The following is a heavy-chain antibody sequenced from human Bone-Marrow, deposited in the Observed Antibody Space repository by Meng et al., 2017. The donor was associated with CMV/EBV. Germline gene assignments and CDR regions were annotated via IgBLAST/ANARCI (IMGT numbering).Heavy chain of an antibody. D-gene: IGHD3-3*01. CDR1: PYTLSDYL. J-gene: IGHJ6*02. CDR3: ARVKWEGYDFWSGLARNYYYGMDV. V-gene: IGHV1-2*07. CDR2: VNPHRRGT. Sequence: ASVKVSCKASPYTLSDYLMCWVRQAPGQGLEWMAWVNPHRRGTNYALHLQGGVTMTRDTSITKMPMGLARLRSDDTAVYYCARVKWEGYDFWSGLARNYYYGMDVCGQGTTVTVSS.